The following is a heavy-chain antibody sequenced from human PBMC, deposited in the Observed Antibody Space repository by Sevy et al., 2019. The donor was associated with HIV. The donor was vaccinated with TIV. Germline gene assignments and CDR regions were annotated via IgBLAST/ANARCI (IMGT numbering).Heavy chain of an antibody. Sequence: SDTLSLTCTVSGGSISSYYWSWIRQPPGKGLEWIGYIYYSGSTNYNPSLKSRVTISVDTSKNQFSLKLSSVTAADTAVYYCARAPLYDSMISHFDYWGQGTLVTVSS. CDR2: IYYSGST. V-gene: IGHV4-59*01. J-gene: IGHJ4*02. D-gene: IGHD3-22*01. CDR1: GGSISSYY. CDR3: ARAPLYDSMISHFDY.